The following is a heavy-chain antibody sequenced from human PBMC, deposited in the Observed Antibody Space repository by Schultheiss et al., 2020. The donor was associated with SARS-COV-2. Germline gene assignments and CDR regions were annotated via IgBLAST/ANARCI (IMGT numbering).Heavy chain of an antibody. CDR3: ARSPYYYYGMDV. CDR2: ISRRGGDT. Sequence: GGSLRLSCAASGFTFSSFEMSWVRQAPGKGLEWVSYISRRGGDTYYADSVKGRFTVSRDNAKSSLYLQMNSLRAEDTAVYYCARSPYYYYGMDVWGQGTTVTVSS. CDR1: GFTFSSFE. V-gene: IGHV3-48*03. J-gene: IGHJ6*02.